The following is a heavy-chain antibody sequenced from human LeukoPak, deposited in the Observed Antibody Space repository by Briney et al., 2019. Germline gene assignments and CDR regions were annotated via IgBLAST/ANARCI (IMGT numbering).Heavy chain of an antibody. D-gene: IGHD4-17*01. CDR2: INPDSGGT. Sequence: ASVKVSCRASGYTFTGYYVHWVRQAPGQGLEWMGWINPDSGGTSSAHKFQGRVTMTWDTSISTAYMELSSLRSDDAAFYYCASGSSTVTLTKHPSDYWGQGTLVTVSS. J-gene: IGHJ4*02. V-gene: IGHV1-2*02. CDR1: GYTFTGYY. CDR3: ASGSSTVTLTKHPSDY.